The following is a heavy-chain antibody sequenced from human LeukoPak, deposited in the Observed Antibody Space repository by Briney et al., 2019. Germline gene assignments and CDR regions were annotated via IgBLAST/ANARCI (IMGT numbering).Heavy chain of an antibody. CDR2: ITQDGREK. V-gene: IGHV3-7*01. CDR1: GFTFSSYW. Sequence: GGSLRLSCGASGFTFSSYWMSWVRQAPGKGLEWVANITQDGREKYYVDSVKGRFTISRDNAKNSLYLQMNSLRAEDTAVYYCARFRTAMQLWKGYYFDYWGQGTLVTVSS. CDR3: ARFRTAMQLWKGYYFDY. D-gene: IGHD5-18*01. J-gene: IGHJ4*02.